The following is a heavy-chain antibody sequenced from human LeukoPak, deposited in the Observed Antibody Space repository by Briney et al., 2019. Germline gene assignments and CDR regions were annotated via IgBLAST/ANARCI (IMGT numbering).Heavy chain of an antibody. CDR2: IYSGGST. J-gene: IGHJ4*02. Sequence: PGGSLRLSCAASGFTVSSNYMSWVRQAPGKGLEWVSVIYSGGSTYYADSVKGRFTISRDNSKNTLYLQMNSLRAEDTAVYYCAKDSSGYDSVYWGQGTLVTVSS. V-gene: IGHV3-66*02. CDR1: GFTVSSNY. D-gene: IGHD5-12*01. CDR3: AKDSSGYDSVY.